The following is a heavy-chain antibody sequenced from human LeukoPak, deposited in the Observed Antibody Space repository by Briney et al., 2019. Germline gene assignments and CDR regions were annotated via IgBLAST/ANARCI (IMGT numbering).Heavy chain of an antibody. Sequence: GGSLRLSCAASGFTFSSYSMNWVRQAPGKGLEWVSSISSSSSYIYYADSVKGRFTISRDNAKNSLYLQMNSLRAEDTAVYYCARVGDVVVTPGDYWGQGTLVTVSS. CDR2: ISSSSSYI. V-gene: IGHV3-21*01. CDR3: ARVGDVVVTPGDY. J-gene: IGHJ4*02. CDR1: GFTFSSYS. D-gene: IGHD2-21*02.